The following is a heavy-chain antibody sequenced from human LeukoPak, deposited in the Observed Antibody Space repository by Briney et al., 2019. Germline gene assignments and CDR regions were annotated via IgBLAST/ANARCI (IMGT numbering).Heavy chain of an antibody. CDR3: ASSQTQQFDY. CDR1: GGSFSGYY. Sequence: KPSETLSLTCAVYGGSFSGYYWSWLRQPPGKGLEWMGEINHSGSTNYNPSLKSRVTISVDTSKNHFSLKLSSLTAADTAVYYCASSQTQQFDYWGQGTLVTVSS. V-gene: IGHV4-34*01. D-gene: IGHD6-13*01. CDR2: INHSGST. J-gene: IGHJ4*02.